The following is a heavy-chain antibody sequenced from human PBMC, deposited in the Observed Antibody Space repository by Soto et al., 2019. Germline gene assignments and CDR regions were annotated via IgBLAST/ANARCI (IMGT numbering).Heavy chain of an antibody. D-gene: IGHD3-22*01. V-gene: IGHV4-34*01. CDR2: IKDGGYT. Sequence: KPSETLSLTCAFSGGSLRGGDWSWSRQPPGKGLEVIGEIKDGGYTNYSPSLKSRATISSDTSNNQFSLRLNSVTAADTGVYYCARAYDSSGYYNEGDAFDIWGQGTMVS. CDR1: GGSLRGGD. J-gene: IGHJ3*02. CDR3: ARAYDSSGYYNEGDAFDI.